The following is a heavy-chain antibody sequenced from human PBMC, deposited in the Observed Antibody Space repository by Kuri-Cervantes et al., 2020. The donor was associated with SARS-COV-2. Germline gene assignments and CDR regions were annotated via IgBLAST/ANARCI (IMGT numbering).Heavy chain of an antibody. CDR3: ARLSYYYDSSGYYGGNWFDP. V-gene: IGHV4-39*01. D-gene: IGHD3-22*01. CDR1: GGSIRSGSYY. J-gene: IGHJ5*02. CDR2: IYYSGNT. Sequence: SETLSLTCTVSGGSIRSGSYYWGWIRQSPGKGLEWIGSIYYSGNTLYNPSLKSRLTISVDTSKNQFSLKLSSVTAADTAVYYCARLSYYYDSSGYYGGNWFDPWGQGTLVTVSS.